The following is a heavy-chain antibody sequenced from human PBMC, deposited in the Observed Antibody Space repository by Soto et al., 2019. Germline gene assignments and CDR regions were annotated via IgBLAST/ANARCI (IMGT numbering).Heavy chain of an antibody. D-gene: IGHD6-13*01. CDR3: ARGVAATATGYFDY. J-gene: IGHJ4*02. Sequence: PGGSLRLSCAASGFTFSTYSMNWFRQAPGKGLEWVSYISGTSTTIYYAASVKGRFTISRDNAANSLYLQMNSLRDEDTAMYYCARGVAATATGYFDYRAQGILDTVSS. CDR1: GFTFSTYS. V-gene: IGHV3-48*02. CDR2: ISGTSTTI.